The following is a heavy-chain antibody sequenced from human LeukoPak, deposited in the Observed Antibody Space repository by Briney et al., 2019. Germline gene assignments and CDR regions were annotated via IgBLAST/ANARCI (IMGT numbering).Heavy chain of an antibody. CDR1: GYTFTGYY. CDR3: ARVPMVRGVTYYYMDV. V-gene: IGHV1-2*02. D-gene: IGHD3-10*01. CDR2: INPNSGGT. J-gene: IGHJ6*03. Sequence: ASVKVSCKASGYTFTGYYMHWVRQAPGQGLEWMGWINPNSGGTNYAQKFQGRVTMTRDTSISTAYMELSRLRSDDTAVYYCARVPMVRGVTYYYMDVWGKGTTVTVSS.